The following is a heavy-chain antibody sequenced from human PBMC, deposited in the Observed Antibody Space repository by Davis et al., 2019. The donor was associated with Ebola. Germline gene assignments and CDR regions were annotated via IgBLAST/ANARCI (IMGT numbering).Heavy chain of an antibody. Sequence: SETLSLTCAVSGGSISSGGYSWSWIRQPPGKGLEWIGYIYHSGSTYYNPSLKSRVTISVDRSKNQFYLKLTSVTAADTAVYYCARRRLQFDFDSWGQGTLVTVSS. CDR2: IYHSGST. D-gene: IGHD5-24*01. J-gene: IGHJ4*02. V-gene: IGHV4-30-2*02. CDR3: ARRRLQFDFDS. CDR1: GGSISSGGYS.